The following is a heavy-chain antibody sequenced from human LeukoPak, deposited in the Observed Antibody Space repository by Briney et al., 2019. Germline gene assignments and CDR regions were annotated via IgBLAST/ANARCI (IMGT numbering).Heavy chain of an antibody. Sequence: ASVKVSCKASGGTFSSYAISWVRQAPGQGLEWMGGIIPIFGTANYAQKFQGRVTVTADESTSTAYMELSSLRSEDTAVYYCARRYYYDSSVSFDYWGQGTLVTVSS. CDR3: ARRYYYDSSVSFDY. V-gene: IGHV1-69*01. CDR2: IIPIFGTA. J-gene: IGHJ4*02. D-gene: IGHD3-22*01. CDR1: GGTFSSYA.